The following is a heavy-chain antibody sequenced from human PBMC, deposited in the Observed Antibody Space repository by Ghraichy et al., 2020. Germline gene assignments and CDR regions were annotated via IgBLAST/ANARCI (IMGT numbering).Heavy chain of an antibody. D-gene: IGHD1-26*01. CDR2: IDRSGTYI. V-gene: IGHV3-21*01. J-gene: IGHJ4*02. CDR3: AREVGPYYFDY. CDR1: GFIFSSNS. Sequence: GGSLRLSCAASGFIFSSNSMSWVRQAPGKGLEWVTSIDRSGTYIFYADSVKGRFTISRDNAQHSLILQMNSLRAEDTAVYYCAREVGPYYFDYWGQGTLVTVSS.